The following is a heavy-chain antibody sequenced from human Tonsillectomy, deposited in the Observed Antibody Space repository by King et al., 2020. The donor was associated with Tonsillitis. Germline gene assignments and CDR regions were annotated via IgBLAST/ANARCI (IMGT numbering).Heavy chain of an antibody. CDR1: GGSISSYY. CDR3: ASLTAVVSYYYYYLDV. J-gene: IGHJ6*03. V-gene: IGHV4-59*01. Sequence: VQLQESGPGLVKPSETLSLTCTFSGGSISSYYWSWVRQPPGKGLEWVGYIYYSGSTNYNPSLKSRVTISVDTSKNQFSLKLGSVTAADTAVYYCASLTAVVSYYYYYLDVWGKGTTVTVSS. CDR2: IYYSGST. D-gene: IGHD5-18*01.